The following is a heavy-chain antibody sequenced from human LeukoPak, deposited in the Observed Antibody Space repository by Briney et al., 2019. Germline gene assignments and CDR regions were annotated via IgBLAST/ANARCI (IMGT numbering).Heavy chain of an antibody. V-gene: IGHV4-59*08. CDR3: ARMAMDCSSTSCYRYYYYGMGV. CDR1: GGSISSYY. J-gene: IGHJ6*02. Sequence: SETLSLTCTVSGGSISSYYWSWIRQPPGKGLEWIGYIYYSGSTNYNPSLKSRVTISVDTSKNQFSLKLSSVTAADTAVYYCARMAMDCSSTSCYRYYYYGMGVWGQGTTVTVSS. CDR2: IYYSGST. D-gene: IGHD2-2*02.